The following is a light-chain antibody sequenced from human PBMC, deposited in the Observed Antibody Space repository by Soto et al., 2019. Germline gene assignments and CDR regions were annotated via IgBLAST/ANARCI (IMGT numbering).Light chain of an antibody. J-gene: IGLJ3*02. CDR2: KND. Sequence: QPVLTQPPSASGTPGQRVTISCSGSSSNIGPNYVYWYQQFPGTAPKLLISKNDQRPSGVPDRFSGSKSGTSASLAISGLRSEDEADYYCAAWDDSLRGWVLGGGTKVTVL. CDR1: SSNIGPNY. V-gene: IGLV1-47*01. CDR3: AAWDDSLRGWV.